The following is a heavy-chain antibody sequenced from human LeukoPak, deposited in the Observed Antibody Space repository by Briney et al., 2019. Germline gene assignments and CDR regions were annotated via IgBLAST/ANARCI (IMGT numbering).Heavy chain of an antibody. CDR2: IYSGGST. D-gene: IGHD4-17*01. CDR3: GRAGGSGDYRVDC. Sequence: GGSLRLSCAASGFTVSSNYMSWVRQAPGKGLEWVSVIYSGGSTYYADSVKGRFTISRDNSKNTLYLQVNSLRAEDTAVYYCGRAGGSGDYRVDCWGQGTLVTVSS. J-gene: IGHJ4*02. CDR1: GFTVSSNY. V-gene: IGHV3-66*01.